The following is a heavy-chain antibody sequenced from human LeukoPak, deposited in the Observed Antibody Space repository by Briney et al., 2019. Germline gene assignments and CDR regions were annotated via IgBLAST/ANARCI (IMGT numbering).Heavy chain of an antibody. CDR2: IYSDGNT. D-gene: IGHD1-26*01. J-gene: IGHJ1*01. CDR1: GVTFSNNS. V-gene: IGHV3-53*01. CDR3: VREREGSNSEH. Sequence: GGSLSLSCVASGVTFSNNSLCWGRQAPGMGLAWVSTIYSDGNTYYPDSVKGRFTISRDGSKNTLYLQLNSLRTEDTAIYYCVREREGSNSEHWGQGTLVTVSS.